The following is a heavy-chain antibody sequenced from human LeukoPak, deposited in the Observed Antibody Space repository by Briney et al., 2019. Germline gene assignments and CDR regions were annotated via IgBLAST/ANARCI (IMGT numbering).Heavy chain of an antibody. D-gene: IGHD6-6*01. J-gene: IGHJ6*02. CDR3: ARDRMAARPNGKRSPVKRHYCYYGMDV. CDR2: INPSGGRT. CDR1: GYTFTRYY. V-gene: IGHV1-46*01. Sequence: ASVKVSFKASGYTFTRYYMHWVGEAPGQGLEWMGIINPSGGRTSYAQKYQGRVTMTSDTSTSTVYMELSSLRSEDAAVCYCARDRMAARPNGKRSPVKRHYCYYGMDVWGQGTTVTVS.